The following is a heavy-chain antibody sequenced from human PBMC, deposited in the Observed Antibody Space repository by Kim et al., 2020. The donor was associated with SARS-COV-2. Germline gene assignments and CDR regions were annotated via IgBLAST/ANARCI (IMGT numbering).Heavy chain of an antibody. CDR3: ARGARVLMVYARPHYYYYGMDV. CDR2: INPNSGGT. J-gene: IGHJ6*02. D-gene: IGHD2-8*01. CDR1: GYTFTGYY. Sequence: ASVKVSCKASGYTFTGYYMHWVRQAPGQGLEWMGRINPNSGGTNYAQKFQGRVTMTRDTSISTAYMELSRLRSDDTAVYYCARGARVLMVYARPHYYYYGMDVWGQGTTVTVSS. V-gene: IGHV1-2*06.